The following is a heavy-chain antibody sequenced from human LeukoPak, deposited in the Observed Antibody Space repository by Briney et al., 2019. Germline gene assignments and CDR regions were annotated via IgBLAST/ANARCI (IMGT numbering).Heavy chain of an antibody. D-gene: IGHD3-22*01. J-gene: IGHJ4*02. CDR3: ARLQYYYDSNGYYSLYYFDY. V-gene: IGHV4-39*01. CDR2: IYYSGST. CDR1: GDSISSSSYY. Sequence: NPSETLSLTCTVSGDSISSSSYYWGWIRQPPGKGLEWIGNIYYSGSTYYNPSLRSRLTISLDTSKNQFSLTLSSVTAADTAVYYCARLQYYYDSNGYYSLYYFDYWGQGTVVTVSS.